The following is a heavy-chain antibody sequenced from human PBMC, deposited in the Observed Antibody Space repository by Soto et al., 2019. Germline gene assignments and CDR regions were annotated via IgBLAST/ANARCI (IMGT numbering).Heavy chain of an antibody. V-gene: IGHV4-39*01. CDR3: ARKATVRGVIGYYYYGMDV. CDR1: GGSISSSSYY. D-gene: IGHD3-10*01. CDR2: IYYSGST. Sequence: SETLSLTCTVSGGSISSSSYYWGWIRQPPGKGLEWIGSIYYSGSTYYNPSLKSRVTISVDTSKSQFSLKLSSVTAADTAVYYCARKATVRGVIGYYYYGMDVWGQGTPVTVSS. J-gene: IGHJ6*02.